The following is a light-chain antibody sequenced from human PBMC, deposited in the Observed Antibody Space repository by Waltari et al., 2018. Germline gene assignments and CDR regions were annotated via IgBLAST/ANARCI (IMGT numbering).Light chain of an antibody. J-gene: IGKJ1*01. CDR3: QKYGTLPAT. CDR1: QSVSRT. Sequence: EIVLTQSPGTLSLSPGERATLSCRASQSVSRTLAWYQKKPGQAPRLLIYDASSRATGIPDRFSGSGSGTDSSLTISRLEPEDFAVYYCQKYGTLPATFGQGTKVEIK. V-gene: IGKV3-20*01. CDR2: DAS.